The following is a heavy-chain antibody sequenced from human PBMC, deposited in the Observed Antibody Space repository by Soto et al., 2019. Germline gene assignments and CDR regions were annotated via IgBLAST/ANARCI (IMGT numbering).Heavy chain of an antibody. CDR1: GFTFSSYA. Sequence: GGSLRLSCAASGFTFSSYAMSWVRQAPGKGLEWVSSISGGGGSTYYADSVKGRFTISRDNSKNTLYLQMNSLRAEDTAVYHCAKDANYDYVWGSYRIDYWGQGTRVTVSS. D-gene: IGHD3-16*02. CDR3: AKDANYDYVWGSYRIDY. V-gene: IGHV3-23*01. CDR2: ISGGGGST. J-gene: IGHJ4*02.